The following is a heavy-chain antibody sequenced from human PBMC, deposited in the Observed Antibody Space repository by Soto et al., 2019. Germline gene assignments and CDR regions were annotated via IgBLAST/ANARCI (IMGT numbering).Heavy chain of an antibody. V-gene: IGHV1-18*01. CDR1: GYTFTTYD. CDR3: ERERSGYSHTFDP. Sequence: GASVKVSCKASGYTFTTYDLSWVRQPPGQGLEWMGWISPYSGNTKYAQKLQGRVTMTTDTSTNTAYVELRSLRSDDTAVYYCERERSGYSHTFDPWGQGTLVTVSS. D-gene: IGHD4-4*01. J-gene: IGHJ5*02. CDR2: ISPYSGNT.